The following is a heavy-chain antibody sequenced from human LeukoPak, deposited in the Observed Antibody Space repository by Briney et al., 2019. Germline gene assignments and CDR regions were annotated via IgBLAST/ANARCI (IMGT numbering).Heavy chain of an antibody. Sequence: GGSLRLSCAASGFTFDDYAMHWVRQAPGKGLEWVSGISWSSGSIGYADSVKGRFTISRDNAKNSLYLQMNSLRAEDTALYYCAKDSGSYPFDYWGQGTLVTVSS. CDR3: AKDSGSYPFDY. V-gene: IGHV3-9*01. CDR2: ISWSSGSI. J-gene: IGHJ4*02. CDR1: GFTFDDYA. D-gene: IGHD1-26*01.